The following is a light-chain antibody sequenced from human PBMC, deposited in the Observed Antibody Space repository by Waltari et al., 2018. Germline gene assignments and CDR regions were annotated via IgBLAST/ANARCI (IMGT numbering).Light chain of an antibody. Sequence: QSVLTQPPSTSGTPGQGVTISCSGGSSNIGSNYVYWYLQVPGTAPKLLMFKNDQRPSWVPDRISGSKSGTSASLAINCLRSDDEGDYYCAAWDDSLNGWEFGGGTKVTVL. CDR3: AAWDDSLNGWE. J-gene: IGLJ2*01. CDR1: SSNIGSNY. V-gene: IGLV1-47*01. CDR2: KND.